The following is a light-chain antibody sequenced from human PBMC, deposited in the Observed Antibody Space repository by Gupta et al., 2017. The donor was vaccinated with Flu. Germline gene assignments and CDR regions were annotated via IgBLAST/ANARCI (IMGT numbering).Light chain of an antibody. CDR1: QSVSSN. Sequence: PATLSVSPGERATLSCRASQSVSSNLAWYQQKPGQAPRLLIYGASTRATGISARFSGSGSGTEFTLTISSLQSEDFAVYYCQQYNNWPGTFGQGTTVEIK. CDR2: GAS. J-gene: IGKJ1*01. CDR3: QQYNNWPGT. V-gene: IGKV3-15*01.